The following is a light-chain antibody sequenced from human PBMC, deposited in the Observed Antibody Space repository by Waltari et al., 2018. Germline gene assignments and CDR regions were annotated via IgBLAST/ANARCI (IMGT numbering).Light chain of an antibody. V-gene: IGLV1-44*01. CDR1: TSNIGSNP. CDR3: ATWDDSLDGHVV. Sequence: QSVVTQPPSASGTPGQRVTISCSGSTSNIGSNPVKWYQQLPGTAPKILIYGNNQRPSGVPERCSGSKSGTSASLAISGLQSEDEADYYCATWDDSLDGHVVFGGGTKLTVL. J-gene: IGLJ2*01. CDR2: GNN.